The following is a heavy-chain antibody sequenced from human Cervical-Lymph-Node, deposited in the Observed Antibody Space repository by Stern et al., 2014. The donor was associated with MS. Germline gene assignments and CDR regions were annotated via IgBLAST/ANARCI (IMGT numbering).Heavy chain of an antibody. CDR3: ALSSETSDRWYSLGYDL. Sequence: QVQLVQSGAEVAKPGSSVKLSCKASGGTFSKFPSSWVRQAPGQGLEWMGVIFPVFGTPTYAQEFRGRVTITADVSTSTVYMELSSLRSDDTAVYYCALSSETSDRWYSLGYDLWGQGTLVTVSS. D-gene: IGHD6-13*01. J-gene: IGHJ5*02. V-gene: IGHV1-69*01. CDR1: GGTFSKFP. CDR2: IFPVFGTP.